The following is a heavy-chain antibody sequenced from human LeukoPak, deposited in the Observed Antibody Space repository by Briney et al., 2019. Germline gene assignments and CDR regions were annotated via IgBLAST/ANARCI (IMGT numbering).Heavy chain of an antibody. D-gene: IGHD3-16*02. V-gene: IGHV1-2*02. J-gene: IGHJ4*02. CDR3: ARDPSFPDVDLDY. CDR2: IYPKSGGT. CDR1: GYTXTDYY. Sequence: ASVKVSCKASGYTXTDYYIHGVRQAPGQGLEWMGWIYPKSGGTNFAQKFQGRVTMTRDTSISTAYMELSRLRSGDTAVYYCARDPSFPDVDLDYWGQGTLVTVSS.